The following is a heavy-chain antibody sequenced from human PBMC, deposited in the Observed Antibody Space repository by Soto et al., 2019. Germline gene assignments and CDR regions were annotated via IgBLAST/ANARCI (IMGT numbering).Heavy chain of an antibody. CDR1: GYSFTSHW. CDR3: ARSPSSLLAFDY. D-gene: IGHD2-15*01. CDR2: IFPGESDT. J-gene: IGHJ4*02. Sequence: GESLKISCKGSGYSFTSHWIGWVRQMPGKGLECMGIIFPGESDTRYSPSFQGQVTISADKSISTAYLQWSSLQASDTAMYYCARSPSSLLAFDYWGQGTLVTVSS. V-gene: IGHV5-51*01.